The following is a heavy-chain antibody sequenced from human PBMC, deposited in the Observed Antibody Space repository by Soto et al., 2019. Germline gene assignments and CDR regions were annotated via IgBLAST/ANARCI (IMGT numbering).Heavy chain of an antibody. V-gene: IGHV3-30*18. CDR1: GFTFSSYG. CDR2: ISHDGSNK. D-gene: IGHD6-19*01. CDR3: AKHLRAVAGYLHGMDV. J-gene: IGHJ6*02. Sequence: QVQLVESGGGVVQPGRSLRLSCAASGFTFSSYGMHWVRQAPGKGLEWVAVISHDGSNKYFADSVKGRCTISRDNSQNKRYLQMNSLRAEDTAVYYCAKHLRAVAGYLHGMDVWGQGTTVTVSS.